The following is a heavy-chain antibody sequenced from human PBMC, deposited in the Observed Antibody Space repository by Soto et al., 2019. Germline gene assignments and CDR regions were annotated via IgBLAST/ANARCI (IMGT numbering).Heavy chain of an antibody. V-gene: IGHV3-30-3*01. D-gene: IGHD5-18*01. CDR1: GFTFSSYA. J-gene: IGHJ4*02. CDR2: ISYDGSNK. Sequence: QVQLVESGGGVVQPGRSLRLSCAASGFTFSSYAMHWVRQAPGKGLEWVAVISYDGSNKYYADSVKGRFTISRDNSKNTLYLQMNSLRAEDTAVYYCARDGDTTADVDYWGQGTLGPVSS. CDR3: ARDGDTTADVDY.